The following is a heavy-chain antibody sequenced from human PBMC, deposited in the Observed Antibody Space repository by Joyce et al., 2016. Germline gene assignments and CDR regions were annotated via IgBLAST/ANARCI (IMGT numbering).Heavy chain of an antibody. Sequence: EVQLVESGGGLVQPGGSLRLSCAASGFSFNYYTMNWLRQGPGKGLEWSSYITSTGSTRFYADSVKDRFTISRDNAKNSLYLQMNSLRDEDTAVYYCTRRNEGNFFLDYWGQGTLVTVSS. J-gene: IGHJ4*02. CDR1: GFSFNYYT. D-gene: IGHD1-7*01. CDR3: TRRNEGNFFLDY. V-gene: IGHV3-48*02. CDR2: ITSTGSTR.